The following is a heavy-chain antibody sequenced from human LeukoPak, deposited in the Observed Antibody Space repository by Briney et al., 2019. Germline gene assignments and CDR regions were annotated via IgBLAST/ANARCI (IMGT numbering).Heavy chain of an antibody. V-gene: IGHV4-39*07. Sequence: PSETLSLTCTASGGSISSSSYYWGWIRQPPGKGLEWIGSIYYSGSTYYNPSLKSRVTISVDTSKNQFSLKLSSVTAADTAEYYCAGTLRHDYGGNSRGPGWFDPWGQGTLVTVSS. CDR2: IYYSGST. D-gene: IGHD4-23*01. J-gene: IGHJ5*02. CDR1: GGSISSSSYY. CDR3: AGTLRHDYGGNSRGPGWFDP.